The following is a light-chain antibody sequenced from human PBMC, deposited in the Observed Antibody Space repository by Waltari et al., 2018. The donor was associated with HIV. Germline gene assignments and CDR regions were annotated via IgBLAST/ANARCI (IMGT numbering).Light chain of an antibody. V-gene: IGLV4-69*01. Sequence: QPVVTQSPSAAASLGASVKLTCTLSSGHSDYAIAWHQKHPQKGPRYLMRLNNDGSHYSGDGIPDRFSGSSSGAERYLIISSLQSGDEADYYCQTWDTGIIIFGGGTKLTVL. CDR1: SGHSDYA. CDR2: LNNDGSH. CDR3: QTWDTGIII. J-gene: IGLJ2*01.